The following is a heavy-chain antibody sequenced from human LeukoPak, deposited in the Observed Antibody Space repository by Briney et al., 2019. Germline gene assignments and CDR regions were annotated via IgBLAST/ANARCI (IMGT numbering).Heavy chain of an antibody. CDR3: ASGPWELDF. Sequence: PSETLSLTCTVSSGSINTYDWAWIRQSPGKGLEWIGYIDDSGTTYYNPSLKSRVTISVDTAKEEISLKVNAVTAADTAVYYCASGPWELDFWGLGTLVTVSS. CDR2: IDDSGTT. J-gene: IGHJ4*02. CDR1: SGSINTYD. V-gene: IGHV4-4*09. D-gene: IGHD1-26*01.